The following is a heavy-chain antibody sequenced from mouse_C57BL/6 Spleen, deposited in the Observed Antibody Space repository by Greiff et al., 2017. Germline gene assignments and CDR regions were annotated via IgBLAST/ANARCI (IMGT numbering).Heavy chain of an antibody. V-gene: IGHV1-26*01. J-gene: IGHJ1*03. CDR1: GYTFTDYY. Sequence: VQLQQSGPELVKPGASVKISCKASGYTFTDYYMNWVKQSHGKSLEWIGDINPNNGGPSYNQKFKGKATLTVDKSSSTAYMELRSLTSEDSAVYYCASYGNYGYFDVWGTGTTVTVSS. D-gene: IGHD2-1*01. CDR2: INPNNGGP. CDR3: ASYGNYGYFDV.